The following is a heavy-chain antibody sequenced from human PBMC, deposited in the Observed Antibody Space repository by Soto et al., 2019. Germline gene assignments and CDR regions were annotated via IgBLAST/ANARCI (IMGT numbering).Heavy chain of an antibody. V-gene: IGHV3-7*05. CDR2: INQDGAET. D-gene: IGHD3-16*01. CDR1: GFTFSRYW. CDR3: ARVGDGYTSSSVEC. Sequence: EVQVEESGGDLVQPGGSLRLSCAASGFTFSRYWMTWVRQAPGKGLEWLANINQDGAETYYVDSVKGRFSISRDNAKNSVYLQMNSLRTEDTAVYFCARVGDGYTSSSVECWGQGTLVTVSS. J-gene: IGHJ4*02.